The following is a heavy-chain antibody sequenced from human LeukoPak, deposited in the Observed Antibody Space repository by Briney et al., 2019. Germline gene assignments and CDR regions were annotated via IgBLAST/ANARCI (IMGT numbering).Heavy chain of an antibody. J-gene: IGHJ4*02. CDR2: IKSDGSST. V-gene: IGHV3-74*01. CDR3: ARDGYSFGHDFDY. Sequence: GSLRLSSAASGFTFSSYWMHWVRHTPGKGLVWVSRIKSDGSSTSYADSVKGRFTISRDNAKNTLYLQMNSLRAEDTAVYYCARDGYSFGHDFDYWGQGTLVTVSS. D-gene: IGHD5-18*01. CDR1: GFTFSSYW.